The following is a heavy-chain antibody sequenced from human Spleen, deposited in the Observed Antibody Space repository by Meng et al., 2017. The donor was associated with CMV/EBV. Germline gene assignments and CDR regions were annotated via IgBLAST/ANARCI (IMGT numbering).Heavy chain of an antibody. CDR1: GGSISSSSYY. D-gene: IGHD1-26*01. J-gene: IGHJ4*02. CDR3: ARDPIVGAWGGFDY. Sequence: QVQLQESGPGLVKPSESLSLTCTVSGGSISSSSYYWGWIRQPPGKGLEWIGSIYYSGSTYYNPSLKSRVTISVDTSKNQFSLKLSSVTAADTAVYYCARDPIVGAWGGFDYWGQGTLVTVSS. CDR2: IYYSGST. V-gene: IGHV4-39*01.